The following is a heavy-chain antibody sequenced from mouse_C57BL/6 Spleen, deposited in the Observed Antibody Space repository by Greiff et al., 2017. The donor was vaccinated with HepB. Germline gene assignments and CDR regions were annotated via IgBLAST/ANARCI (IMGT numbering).Heavy chain of an antibody. CDR2: FYPGSGSI. D-gene: IGHD2-4*01. CDR3: ARHEGGIYYEYDGAWFAY. Sequence: QVQLKQSGAELVKPGASVKLSCKASGYTFTEYTIHWVKQRSGQGLEWIGWFYPGSGSIKYNEKFKDKGTLTADKSSSTVYMELSRLTSEDSAVYFCARHEGGIYYEYDGAWFAYWGQGTLVTVSA. J-gene: IGHJ3*01. V-gene: IGHV1-62-2*01. CDR1: GYTFTEYT.